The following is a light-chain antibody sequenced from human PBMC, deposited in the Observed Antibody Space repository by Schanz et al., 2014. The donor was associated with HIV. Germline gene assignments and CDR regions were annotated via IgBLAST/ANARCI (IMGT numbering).Light chain of an antibody. J-gene: IGLJ3*02. Sequence: QSVLTQPPSASGSPGQSVTISCTGTSSDVGGYNYVSWYQQHPGKAPKLMIYEVSKRPSGVPGRFSGSKSGTSASLAISGLQSEDEADYYCAAWDDSLTAWVFGAGTKLTVL. CDR1: SSDVGGYNY. V-gene: IGLV2-8*01. CDR3: AAWDDSLTAWV. CDR2: EVS.